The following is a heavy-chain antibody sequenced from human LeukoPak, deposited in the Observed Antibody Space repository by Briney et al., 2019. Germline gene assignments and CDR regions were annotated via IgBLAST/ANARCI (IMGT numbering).Heavy chain of an antibody. Sequence: GGSLRLSCAASGFTFSSYTMHWVRQAPSKGLEWVAVISYDGSNKYYADSVKGRFTISRDDAKDSLYLQMSSLRADDTAVYYCARDLSYSRDDAFDLWGQGTMVTVSS. V-gene: IGHV3-30*04. J-gene: IGHJ3*01. CDR1: GFTFSSYT. CDR2: ISYDGSNK. CDR3: ARDLSYSRDDAFDL. D-gene: IGHD3-22*01.